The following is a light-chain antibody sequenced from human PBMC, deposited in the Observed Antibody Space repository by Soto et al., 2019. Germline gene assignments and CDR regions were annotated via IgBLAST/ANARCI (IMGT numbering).Light chain of an antibody. Sequence: DIQMTQSPSSLSASVGDRVTITCRASQSIRDYLNWYQQKVGKAPKLLIYAASTLQSGVPSRFSGSGSGTDFTLTINSLQPEDFATYYCQQTYTTPQTFGQGTKLEIK. CDR1: QSIRDY. J-gene: IGKJ2*01. CDR2: AAS. CDR3: QQTYTTPQT. V-gene: IGKV1-39*01.